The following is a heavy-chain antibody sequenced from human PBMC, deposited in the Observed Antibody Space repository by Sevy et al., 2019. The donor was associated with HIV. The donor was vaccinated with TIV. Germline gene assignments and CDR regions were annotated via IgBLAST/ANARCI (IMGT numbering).Heavy chain of an antibody. CDR1: GFTFSKYS. J-gene: IGHJ4*02. D-gene: IGHD2-8*01. CDR3: AREGCTKPHDY. Sequence: GGSLRLSCEASGFTFSKYSMSWVRQAPGKGLEWVSTFSFGCGRINYADSVKGRFTISRDDSKNTLYLQTNSLRAEDTAVYYCAREGCTKPHDYWGPGTLVTASS. V-gene: IGHV3-23*01. CDR2: FSFGCGRI.